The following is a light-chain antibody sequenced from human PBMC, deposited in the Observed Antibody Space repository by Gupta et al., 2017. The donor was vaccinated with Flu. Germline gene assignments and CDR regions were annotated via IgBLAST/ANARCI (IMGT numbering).Light chain of an antibody. J-gene: IGLJ1*01. CDR3: TSYTRSNARV. CDR2: DVS. CDR1: SSDVGGYNF. V-gene: IGLV2-14*03. Sequence: QSALTQPASVSGSPGPSITISCTGTSSDVGGYNFVSWYQQHPGKAPKLMIYDVSDRPSGVSSRFSGSKSGNTASLTISGLQAEDEADYFCTSYTRSNARVFGTGTKVTVL.